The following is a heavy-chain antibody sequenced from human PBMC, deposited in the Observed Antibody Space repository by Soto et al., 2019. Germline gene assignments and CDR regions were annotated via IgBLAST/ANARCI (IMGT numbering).Heavy chain of an antibody. Sequence: EVQLVESGGGLVQPGGSLRLSCAASGFTFSSYDMHWVRQATGKGLEWVSAIGTAADTYYPGSVKGRFTISRENAKNSLYLQMNSLRAEDTAVYYCARGTGGYSTYYYGMDVWGQGNTVTVSS. D-gene: IGHD6-13*01. CDR2: IGTAADT. V-gene: IGHV3-13*01. J-gene: IGHJ6*02. CDR3: ARGTGGYSTYYYGMDV. CDR1: GFTFSSYD.